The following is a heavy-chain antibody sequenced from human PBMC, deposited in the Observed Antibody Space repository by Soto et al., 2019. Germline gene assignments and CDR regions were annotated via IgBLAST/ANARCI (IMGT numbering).Heavy chain of an antibody. J-gene: IGHJ4*02. V-gene: IGHV3-74*01. D-gene: IGHD3-3*01. CDR2: INNEGSRT. CDR1: GFTFTDSW. Sequence: PGGSLRLSCVVSGFTFTDSWMYWVRQVPGEGLVWVSFINNEGSRTNYADSVKGRFTISRDNAKNTLYLQMNSLRAEDTAMYYCGKSRWSGSSLIDYWGQGTLVTVSS. CDR3: GKSRWSGSSLIDY.